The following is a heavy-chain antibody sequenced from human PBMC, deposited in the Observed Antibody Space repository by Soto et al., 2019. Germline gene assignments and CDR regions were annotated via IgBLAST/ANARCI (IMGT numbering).Heavy chain of an antibody. CDR2: ISYDGSNK. CDR3: ARAITYYDFWSGYYDY. CDR1: GFTFSSYG. J-gene: IGHJ4*02. Sequence: QVQLVESGGGVVQPGRSLRLSCVASGFTFSSYGMHWVRQAPGKGLEWAAVISYDGSNKYYGDSVKGRFTISRDNSRNXLFLQMNSLRVEDTAVYYCARAITYYDFWSGYYDYWGQGTLVTVSS. D-gene: IGHD3-3*01. V-gene: IGHV3-30*03.